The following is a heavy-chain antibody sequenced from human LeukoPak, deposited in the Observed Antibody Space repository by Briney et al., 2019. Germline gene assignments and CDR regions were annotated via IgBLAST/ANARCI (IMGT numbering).Heavy chain of an antibody. CDR3: VTHGADDLFGFDF. J-gene: IGHJ3*01. CDR1: GYTFTAHF. D-gene: IGHD2-21*02. V-gene: IGHV1-2*02. CDR2: INPTSGAT. Sequence: GDSVKVSCKASGYTFTAHFIHWVRQAPGQGLEWVALINPTSGATHYTQNLQGRLTVTRDTSVSTAYMELSGLRSDDMAVYYCVTHGADDLFGFDFWGQGTVVTVSS.